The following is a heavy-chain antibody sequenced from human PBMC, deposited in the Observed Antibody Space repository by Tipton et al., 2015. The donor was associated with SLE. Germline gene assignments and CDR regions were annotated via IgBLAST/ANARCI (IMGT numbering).Heavy chain of an antibody. Sequence: TLSLTCTVSGGSISSYYWSWVRQPPGKGLEWIGYIYYSGSTNYNPSLKSRVTISVDTSKNQFSLKLSSVTAADTAVYYCASTIYGFDYWGQGTLVTVSS. V-gene: IGHV4-59*12. D-gene: IGHD4-17*01. CDR1: GGSISSYY. J-gene: IGHJ4*02. CDR2: IYYSGST. CDR3: ASTIYGFDY.